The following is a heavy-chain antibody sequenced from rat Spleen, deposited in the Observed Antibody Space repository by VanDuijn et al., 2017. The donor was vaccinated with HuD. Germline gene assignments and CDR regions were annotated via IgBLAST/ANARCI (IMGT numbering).Heavy chain of an antibody. CDR3: ARSEDSSYISFDY. V-gene: IGHV5-25*01. J-gene: IGHJ2*01. Sequence: EVQLVESGGGLVQPGRSLKLSCAASGLTFSNYNMTWVRQAPTKGLEWVASISPSGDNTYYRDSVKGRFTISRDNAKSTLYLQMDSLRSEDTATYYCARSEDSSYISFDYWGQGVMVTVSS. D-gene: IGHD1-2*01. CDR1: GLTFSNYN. CDR2: ISPSGDNT.